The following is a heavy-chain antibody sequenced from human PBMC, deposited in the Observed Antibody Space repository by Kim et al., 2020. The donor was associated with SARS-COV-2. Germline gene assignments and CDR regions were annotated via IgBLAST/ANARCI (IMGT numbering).Heavy chain of an antibody. V-gene: IGHV4-34*01. CDR1: GGSFSGYY. CDR3: ARGYRLGPLAPPGV. CDR2: INHSGST. Sequence: SETLSLTCAVYGGSFSGYYWSWIRQPPGKGLEWIGEINHSGSTNYNPSLKSRVTISVDTSKNQFSLKLSSVTAADTAVYYCARGYRLGPLAPPGVWGQGTLVTVSS. D-gene: IGHD3-16*02. J-gene: IGHJ4*02.